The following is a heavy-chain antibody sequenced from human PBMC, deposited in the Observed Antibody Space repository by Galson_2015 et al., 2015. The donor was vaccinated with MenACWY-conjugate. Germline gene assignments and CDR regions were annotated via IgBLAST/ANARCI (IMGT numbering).Heavy chain of an antibody. J-gene: IGHJ6*02. D-gene: IGHD6-6*01. Sequence: QSGAEVKKPGESLKTSCTASGGTFSSYAISWVRQAPGQGLEWMGGIIPIFGTANYAQKFQGRVTITADESTSTAYMELSSLRSEDTAVYYCARGIAARPGLYYYGMDVWGQGTTVTVSS. CDR1: GGTFSSYA. CDR3: ARGIAARPGLYYYGMDV. V-gene: IGHV1-69*01. CDR2: IIPIFGTA.